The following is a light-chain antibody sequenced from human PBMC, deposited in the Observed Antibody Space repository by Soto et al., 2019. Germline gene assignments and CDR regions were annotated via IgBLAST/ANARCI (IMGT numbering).Light chain of an antibody. CDR2: GAS. Sequence: IVLTQSPATLSLSPGESATLSCRASQSVRSYLAWYQQKPGQAPRLLIYGASSRATGVPARFSGSGSGTEFTLTISSLQSEDFAVYFCQQYSNTFRTFGQGTKVDI. V-gene: IGKV3-11*01. J-gene: IGKJ1*01. CDR1: QSVRSY. CDR3: QQYSNTFRT.